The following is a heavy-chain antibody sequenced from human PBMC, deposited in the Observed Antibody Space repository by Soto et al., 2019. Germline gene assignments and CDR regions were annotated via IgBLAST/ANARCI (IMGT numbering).Heavy chain of an antibody. J-gene: IGHJ5*02. CDR3: ARDKGIVVVPAAMPNNWFDP. D-gene: IGHD2-2*01. CDR2: MNPNSGNT. V-gene: IGHV1-8*01. CDR1: GYTFTSYD. Sequence: ASVKVSCKASGYTFTSYDINWVRQATGQGLEWMGWMNPNSGNTGYAQKFQGRVTMTRNTSMSTAYMELSSLRSEDTAVYYCARDKGIVVVPAAMPNNWFDPWGQGTLVTVSS.